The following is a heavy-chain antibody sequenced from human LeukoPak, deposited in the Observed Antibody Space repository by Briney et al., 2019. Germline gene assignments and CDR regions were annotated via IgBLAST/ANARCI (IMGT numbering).Heavy chain of an antibody. CDR2: INPNSGGT. CDR1: GYSFSNYY. V-gene: IGHV1-2*02. D-gene: IGHD2-21*01. CDR3: ARSSLVGDYYYYYYMDV. Sequence: GASVKVSCKASGYSFSNYYMHWVRQAPGQGLEWMGWINPNSGGTNYAQKFQGRVTMTRDTSISTAYMELSRLRSDDTAVYYCARSSLVGDYYYYYYMDVWGKGTTVTVSS. J-gene: IGHJ6*03.